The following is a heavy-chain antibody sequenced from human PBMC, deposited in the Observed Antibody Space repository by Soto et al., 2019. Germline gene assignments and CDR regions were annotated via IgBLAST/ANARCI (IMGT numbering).Heavy chain of an antibody. CDR3: ARESLGPRQLVVVFDY. Sequence: SQTLSLTCAISGDSVSSNSAAWNLIRQSPSRGLEWLGRTYYRSKWYNDYAVSVKSRITINPDTSKNQFSLQLNSVTPEDTAVYYCARESLGPRQLVVVFDYWGQGTLVTVSS. V-gene: IGHV6-1*01. D-gene: IGHD6-13*01. CDR2: TYYRSKWYN. J-gene: IGHJ4*02. CDR1: GDSVSSNSAA.